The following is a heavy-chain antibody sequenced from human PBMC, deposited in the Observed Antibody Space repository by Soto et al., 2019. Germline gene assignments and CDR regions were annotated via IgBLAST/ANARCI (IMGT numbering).Heavy chain of an antibody. J-gene: IGHJ4*02. CDR1: GCSISSGRYY. Sequence: SETLSLTCAVSGCSISSGRYYWRWIRQPPGKGLEWIGSIYYSGSTNYNPSLKSRVTISVDTSKNQFSLKLSSVTAADTAVYYCARDGSVEMATITGFDYWGQGTLVTVSS. D-gene: IGHD5-12*01. V-gene: IGHV4-39*07. CDR2: IYYSGST. CDR3: ARDGSVEMATITGFDY.